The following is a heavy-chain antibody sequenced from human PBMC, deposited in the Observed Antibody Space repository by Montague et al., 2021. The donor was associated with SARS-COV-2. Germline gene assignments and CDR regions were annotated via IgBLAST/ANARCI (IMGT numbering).Heavy chain of an antibody. CDR2: INNSGST. V-gene: IGHV4-34*01. CDR1: GGAFSGFY. D-gene: IGHD2-2*01. J-gene: IGHJ4*02. CDR3: ARGHRGCSDSSCNGGFRRGAFDF. Sequence: SETLSLTCAVYGGAFSGFYWSWIRQAPGKGLEWIGEINNSGSTNYNPSLKSRVTISLNTSKNQFSLNMYSLTAADTAVYFCARGHRGCSDSSCNGGFRRGAFDFWGQGTLVTVSS.